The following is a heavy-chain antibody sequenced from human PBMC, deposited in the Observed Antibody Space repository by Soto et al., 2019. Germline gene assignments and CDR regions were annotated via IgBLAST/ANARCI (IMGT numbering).Heavy chain of an antibody. J-gene: IGHJ4*02. CDR1: GGSFSGYY. D-gene: IGHD6-6*01. Sequence: SETLSLTCAVYGGSFSGYYWSWIRQPPGKGLEWIGEINHSGSTNYNPSLKSRVTISVDTSKNQFSLKLSSVTAADTAVYYCARKSIAARTGYFDYWGQGTLVTVSS. CDR3: ARKSIAARTGYFDY. CDR2: INHSGST. V-gene: IGHV4-34*01.